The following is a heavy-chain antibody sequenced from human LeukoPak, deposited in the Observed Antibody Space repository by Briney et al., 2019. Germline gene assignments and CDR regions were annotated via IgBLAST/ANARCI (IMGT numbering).Heavy chain of an antibody. V-gene: IGHV3-7*01. CDR3: ARIGSYLDAVDI. CDR2: IKQDGSEK. D-gene: IGHD1-26*01. CDR1: GFTFSSYW. J-gene: IGHJ3*02. Sequence: PGGSLRLSCAASGFTFSSYWMSWVRQAPGKGLEWVANIKQDGSEKYYGDSVKGRFTISRDNAKNSLYLQMNILRAEDTAVYYCARIGSYLDAVDIWGQGTMVTVSS.